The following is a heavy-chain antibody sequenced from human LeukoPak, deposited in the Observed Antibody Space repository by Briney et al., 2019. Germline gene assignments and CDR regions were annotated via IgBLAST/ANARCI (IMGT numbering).Heavy chain of an antibody. CDR1: GGSFSGYY. CDR3: ARGDRYYYYGMDV. CDR2: INHSGST. Sequence: SETLSLTCAVYGGSFSGYYWSWIRQPPGKGLEWIGEINHSGSTNYNPSLKSRVTISVDTSKNQFSLKPSSVTAADTAVYYCARGDRYYYYGMDVWGQGTTVTVSS. V-gene: IGHV4-34*01. J-gene: IGHJ6*02.